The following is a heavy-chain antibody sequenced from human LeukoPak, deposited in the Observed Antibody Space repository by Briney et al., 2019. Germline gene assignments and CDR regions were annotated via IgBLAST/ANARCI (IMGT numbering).Heavy chain of an antibody. Sequence: SETLSLTCTVSGGSISSGGYCWSWIRQHPGKGLEWIGYIYYSGSTYYNPSLKSRVTISVDTSKNQFSLKLSSVTAADTAVYYCARGRGGSCRLVFDYWGQGTLVTVSS. V-gene: IGHV4-31*03. CDR1: GGSISSGGYC. D-gene: IGHD2-15*01. CDR2: IYYSGST. J-gene: IGHJ4*02. CDR3: ARGRGGSCRLVFDY.